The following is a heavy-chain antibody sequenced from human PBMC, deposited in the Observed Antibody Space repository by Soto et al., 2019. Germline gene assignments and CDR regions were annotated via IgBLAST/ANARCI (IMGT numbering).Heavy chain of an antibody. J-gene: IGHJ4*02. CDR1: GFTFSTRW. Sequence: GGSLRLSCAASGFTFSTRWMHWVRQAPGKGLVWVSYINSDGSTTTYADSVKGRFTISRDNAKNTLYLQMNSLRVDDTAVYYCARDTSYSTDYWGQGTLVTVYS. D-gene: IGHD2-2*01. CDR2: INSDGSTT. V-gene: IGHV3-74*01. CDR3: ARDTSYSTDY.